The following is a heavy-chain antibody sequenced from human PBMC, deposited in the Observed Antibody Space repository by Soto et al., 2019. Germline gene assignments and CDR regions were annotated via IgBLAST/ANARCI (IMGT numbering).Heavy chain of an antibody. V-gene: IGHV3-33*08. CDR1: GGSFSDYI. CDR2: IWSDGTNK. J-gene: IGHJ4*02. CDR3: ARDLAGGIPDY. D-gene: IGHD6-13*01. Sequence: LSLTCDVYGGSFSDYIWTWVRQAPGKGLEWVALIWSDGTNKYYADSVKGRFTISRDNSKKTLYLQMNSLRAEDTAVYYCARDLAGGIPDYWGQGDMVTVSS.